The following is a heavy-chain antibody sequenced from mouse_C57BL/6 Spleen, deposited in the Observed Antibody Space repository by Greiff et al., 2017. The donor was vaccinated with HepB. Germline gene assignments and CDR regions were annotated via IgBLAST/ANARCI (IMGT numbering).Heavy chain of an antibody. CDR3: TYYGSSYFDY. CDR1: GYTFTDYE. Sequence: QVQLQQSGAELVRPGASVTLSCKASGYTFTDYEMHWVKQTPVHGLEWIGAIDPETGGTAYNQKFKGKAILTADKSSSTAYMELRSLTSEDSAVYYCTYYGSSYFDYWGQGTTLTVSS. J-gene: IGHJ2*01. CDR2: IDPETGGT. D-gene: IGHD1-1*01. V-gene: IGHV1-15*01.